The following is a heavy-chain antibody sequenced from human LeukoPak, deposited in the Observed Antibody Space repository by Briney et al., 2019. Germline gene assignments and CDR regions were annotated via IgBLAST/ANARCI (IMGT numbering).Heavy chain of an antibody. V-gene: IGHV3-30*04. CDR1: GFTFSSYA. D-gene: IGHD2-2*02. CDR3: ARNRYPTYYYYMDV. CDR2: ISYDGSNK. Sequence: GGSLRLSCAASGFTFSSYAMHWVRQAPGKGLEWVAVISYDGSNKYYADSVKGRFTISRDNAKNSLYLQMNSLRAEDTAVYYCARNRYPTYYYYMDVWGKGTTVTVSS. J-gene: IGHJ6*03.